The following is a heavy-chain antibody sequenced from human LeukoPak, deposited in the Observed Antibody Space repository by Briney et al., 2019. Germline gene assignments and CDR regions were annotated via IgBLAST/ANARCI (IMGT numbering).Heavy chain of an antibody. CDR2: IIPIFGTA. J-gene: IGHJ6*03. CDR3: ARGGYSYGGYYYYMDV. CDR1: GGTFSSYA. Sequence: SVKVSCKASGGTFSSYAISWVRQAPGQGLEWMGGIIPIFGTANYAQKFQGRVTITADKSTSTAYMELSSLRSEDTAVYYCARGGYSYGGYYYYMDVWGKGTTVTVSS. V-gene: IGHV1-69*06. D-gene: IGHD5-18*01.